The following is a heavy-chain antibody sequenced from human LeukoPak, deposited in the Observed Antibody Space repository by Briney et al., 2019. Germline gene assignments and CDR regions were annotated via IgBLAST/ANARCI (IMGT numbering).Heavy chain of an antibody. V-gene: IGHV3-21*01. Sequence: GGSLRLSCAASGFIFSSYSMNWVRQAPGKGLEWVSSISSDSYYIFYADSVKGRFTISRDNAKNSLYLQMNSLRAEDTAVYYCARSGPTRDYGMGVWGQGTPVTVS. CDR3: ARSGPTRDYGMGV. D-gene: IGHD1-26*01. CDR2: ISSDSYYI. CDR1: GFIFSSYS. J-gene: IGHJ6*02.